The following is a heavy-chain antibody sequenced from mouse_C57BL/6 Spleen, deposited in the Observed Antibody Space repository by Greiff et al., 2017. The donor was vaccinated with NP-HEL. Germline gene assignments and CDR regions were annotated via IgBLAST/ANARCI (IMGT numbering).Heavy chain of an antibody. J-gene: IGHJ4*01. V-gene: IGHV1-69*01. CDR2: IDPSDSYT. Sequence: VKLQQPGAELVMPGASVKLSCKASGYTFTSYWMHWVKQRPGQGLEWIGEIDPSDSYTNYNQKFKGKSTLTVDKSSSTAYMQLSSLTSEDSAVYYCARGNYDYYYYAMDYWGQGTSVTVSS. CDR1: GYTFTSYW. CDR3: ARGNYDYYYYAMDY. D-gene: IGHD2-4*01.